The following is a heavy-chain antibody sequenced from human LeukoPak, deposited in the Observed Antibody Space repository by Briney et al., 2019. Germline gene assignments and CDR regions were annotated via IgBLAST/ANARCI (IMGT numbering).Heavy chain of an antibody. J-gene: IGHJ4*02. V-gene: IGHV3-7*01. Sequence: GGSLRLSCAASGFTFRTYWMSWVRQAPGKGLEWVANIKQDGNEKYYVDSVKGRFTISRDNAKNSLYLQMNSLRAEDTAVYYCARSSSRYCSGGSCYSGVLGYFDYWGQGTLVTVSS. CDR1: GFTFRTYW. D-gene: IGHD2-15*01. CDR2: IKQDGNEK. CDR3: ARSSSRYCSGGSCYSGVLGYFDY.